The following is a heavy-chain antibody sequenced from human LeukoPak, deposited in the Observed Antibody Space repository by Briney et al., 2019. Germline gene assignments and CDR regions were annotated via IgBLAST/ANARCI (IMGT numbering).Heavy chain of an antibody. D-gene: IGHD1-1*01. J-gene: IGHJ5*02. CDR2: ISGSGGST. Sequence: PGGPLRLSCAASGFTFSSYAMSWVRQAPGKGLEWVSAISGSGGSTYYADSVKGRFTISRDNSENTLYLQMNSLRAEDTAVYYCAKDPTTGTTPNWFDPWGQGTLVTVSS. CDR1: GFTFSSYA. V-gene: IGHV3-23*01. CDR3: AKDPTTGTTPNWFDP.